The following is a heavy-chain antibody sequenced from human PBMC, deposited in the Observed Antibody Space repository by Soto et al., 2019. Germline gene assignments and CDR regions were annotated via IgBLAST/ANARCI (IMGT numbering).Heavy chain of an antibody. V-gene: IGHV1-18*04. Sequence: ASVKVSCKTSGYTFTSYGISWVRQAPGQGLEWMGWISAYNGNTNYAQKLQGRVTMPTDTSPSPAYMELRSLRSDDKPAYYCARFRFLEWSRNWFYSCSHGTLDTVSS. D-gene: IGHD3-3*01. CDR1: GYTFTSYG. CDR2: ISAYNGNT. J-gene: IGHJ5*01. CDR3: ARFRFLEWSRNWFYS.